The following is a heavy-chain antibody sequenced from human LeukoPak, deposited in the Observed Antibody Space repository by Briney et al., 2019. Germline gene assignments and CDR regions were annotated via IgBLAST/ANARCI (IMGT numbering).Heavy chain of an antibody. Sequence: PGGSLRLSCAASGFTFSSYDMSWVRQAPGKGLGWVSAISGGGGSTYYADSVKGRFTISRDNSKNTLYLQMNSLRAEDTAVYYCAKDKATVTWFDYWGQGTLVTVSS. CDR2: ISGGGGST. J-gene: IGHJ4*02. CDR1: GFTFSSYD. D-gene: IGHD4-17*01. CDR3: AKDKATVTWFDY. V-gene: IGHV3-23*01.